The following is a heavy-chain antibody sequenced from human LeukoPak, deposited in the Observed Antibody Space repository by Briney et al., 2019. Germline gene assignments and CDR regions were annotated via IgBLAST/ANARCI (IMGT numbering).Heavy chain of an antibody. Sequence: SETLSLTCTVSGGSISSGGYYWSWIRQPPGKGLEWIGYIYHSGSTYYNPSLKSRVTISVDRSKNQFSLKLSSVTAADTAVYYCARDGSSFDPWGQETLVTVSS. J-gene: IGHJ5*02. V-gene: IGHV4-30-2*01. D-gene: IGHD1-26*01. CDR3: ARDGSSFDP. CDR1: GGSISSGGYY. CDR2: IYHSGST.